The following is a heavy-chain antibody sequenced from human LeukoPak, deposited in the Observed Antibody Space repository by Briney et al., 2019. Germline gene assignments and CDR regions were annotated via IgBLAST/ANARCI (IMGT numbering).Heavy chain of an antibody. CDR1: GFTFSSYA. J-gene: IGHJ4*02. D-gene: IGHD3-22*01. Sequence: GGSLRLSCAASGFTFSSYAMSWVRQAPGKGLEWVSSITGSSASTYYADSVKGRFTISRDNSKNTLYLQMNSLRAEDMAVYFCAKLDYYDTHRGQGTLVTVSS. CDR2: ITGSSAST. CDR3: AKLDYYDTH. V-gene: IGHV3-23*01.